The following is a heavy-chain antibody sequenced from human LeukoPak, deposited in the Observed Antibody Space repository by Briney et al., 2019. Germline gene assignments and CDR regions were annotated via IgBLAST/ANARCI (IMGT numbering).Heavy chain of an antibody. V-gene: IGHV1-2*02. D-gene: IGHD2-21*01. CDR2: INPKSGAT. J-gene: IGHJ4*02. Sequence: GASVKVSCKASGYTFTAYYIHWVRQAPGQGLEWVGWINPKSGATKYAQKFEGRVTMTRDTSITTGYMELSRQTSGDTALYYCARTGDYYSGMYHFDYWGQGTLVTVSS. CDR3: ARTGDYYSGMYHFDY. CDR1: GYTFTAYY.